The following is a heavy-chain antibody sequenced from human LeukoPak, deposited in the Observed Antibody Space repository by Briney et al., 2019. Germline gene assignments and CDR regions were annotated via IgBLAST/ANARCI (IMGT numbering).Heavy chain of an antibody. CDR3: ARDLLDTSGWYGFYFDF. Sequence: GGSLRLSCSASGFTFSNYAIHWVRQAPGKGLEWVAVISYDGSNKYYADPVKGRFTISRDNSKNTLYLQMNSLRVEDTAVYYCARDLLDTSGWYGFYFDFWGQGTLVTVSS. CDR2: ISYDGSNK. J-gene: IGHJ4*02. CDR1: GFTFSNYA. V-gene: IGHV3-30-3*01. D-gene: IGHD6-19*01.